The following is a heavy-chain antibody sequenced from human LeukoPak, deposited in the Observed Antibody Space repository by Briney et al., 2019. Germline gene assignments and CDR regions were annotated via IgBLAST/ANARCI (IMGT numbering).Heavy chain of an antibody. D-gene: IGHD3-22*01. J-gene: IGHJ4*02. CDR3: ARDGYYYDSSGYYDY. CDR1: GGTFSSYA. Sequence: GASVKVSCKASGGTFSSYAISWVRQAPGQGLEWMGGIIPIFGTANYAQKFQGRVTITADKSTSTAYMELSSLRSEDTAVYYCARDGYYYDSSGYYDYWGQGTLVTVSS. V-gene: IGHV1-69*06. CDR2: IIPIFGTA.